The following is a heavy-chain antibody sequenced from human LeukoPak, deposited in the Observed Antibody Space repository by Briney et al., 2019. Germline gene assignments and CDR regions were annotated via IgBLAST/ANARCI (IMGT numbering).Heavy chain of an antibody. D-gene: IGHD4-23*01. CDR1: GGTFSSYA. Sequence: SVTVSCKASGGTFSSYAISWVRQAPGQGLEWMGVIIPIFGTANYAQKFQGRVTITTDESTSTAYMELSSLRSEDTAVYYCATPLDLDYGGNTPSYYYYMDVWGKGTTVTVSS. CDR2: IIPIFGTA. J-gene: IGHJ6*03. V-gene: IGHV1-69*05. CDR3: ATPLDLDYGGNTPSYYYYMDV.